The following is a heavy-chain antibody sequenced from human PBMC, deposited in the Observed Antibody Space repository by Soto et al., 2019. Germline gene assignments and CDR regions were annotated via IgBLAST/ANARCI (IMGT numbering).Heavy chain of an antibody. CDR1: GFPFTSFF. V-gene: IGHV1-46*01. CDR3: VRAPKFFDI. CDR2: INPSRGSA. J-gene: IGHJ4*02. Sequence: ASVKVSCKASGFPFTSFFIHWVRQAPGQGLEWMGVINPSRGSANYAQKFQGRLTLTRDTSSSTVYMDLSSLKSEDTALYYCVRAPKFFDIWGQGTLGTV.